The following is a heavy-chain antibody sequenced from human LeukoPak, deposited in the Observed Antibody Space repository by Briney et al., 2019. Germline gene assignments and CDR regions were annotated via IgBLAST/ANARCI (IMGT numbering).Heavy chain of an antibody. CDR2: INPNSGGT. CDR1: GYTFTGCY. Sequence: ASVKVSCKASGYTFTGCYMHWVRQAPGQGLEWMGWINPNSGGTNYAQKFQGRVTMTRDTSISTAYMELSRLRSDDTAVYYCATTQWIQLWSRAFDIWGQGTMVTVSS. CDR3: ATTQWIQLWSRAFDI. D-gene: IGHD5-18*01. V-gene: IGHV1-2*02. J-gene: IGHJ3*02.